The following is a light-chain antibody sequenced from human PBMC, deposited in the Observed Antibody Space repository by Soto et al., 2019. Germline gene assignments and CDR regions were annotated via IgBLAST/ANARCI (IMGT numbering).Light chain of an antibody. CDR1: TSDIGSFNL. V-gene: IGLV2-23*01. CDR2: EGI. CDR3: CSFVGGSTL. J-gene: IGLJ2*01. Sequence: QSALTQPASVSGSPGQSITISCTATTSDIGSFNLVSWYQQHPGKAPKLMIYEGINRPSGVSYRFSGSKSGNTASLTISGLQTEDEAVYFCCSFVGGSTLFGGGTKLTVL.